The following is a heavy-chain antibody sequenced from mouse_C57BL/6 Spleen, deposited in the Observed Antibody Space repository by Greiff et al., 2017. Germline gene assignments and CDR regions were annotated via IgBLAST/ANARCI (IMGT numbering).Heavy chain of an antibody. V-gene: IGHV2-9-1*01. CDR1: GFSLTSYA. J-gene: IGHJ4*01. D-gene: IGHD2-5*01. CDR3: ATTAYYSNYVPMDY. Sequence: VKLMESGPGLVAPSQSLSITCTVSGFSLTSYAISWVRQPPGKGLEWLGVIWTGGGTNYNSALKSRLSISKDNSKSQVFLKMNSLQTDDTARYYCATTAYYSNYVPMDYWGQGTSVTVSS. CDR2: IWTGGGT.